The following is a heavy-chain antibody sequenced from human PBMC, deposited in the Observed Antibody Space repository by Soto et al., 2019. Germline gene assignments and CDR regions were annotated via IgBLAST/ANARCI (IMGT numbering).Heavy chain of an antibody. J-gene: IGHJ4*02. D-gene: IGHD2-21*01. CDR3: AAEIYSGGNCCHFDY. CDR1: GGTFSSYT. V-gene: IGHV1-69*02. Sequence: SVKVSFKASGGTFSSYTISWVRQAPGQGLEWMGRIIPILGITNYAHKFQGRITITADKSTSTAYMELSSLRSEDTAIYYCAAEIYSGGNCCHFDYWGQGTPVTVSS. CDR2: IIPILGIT.